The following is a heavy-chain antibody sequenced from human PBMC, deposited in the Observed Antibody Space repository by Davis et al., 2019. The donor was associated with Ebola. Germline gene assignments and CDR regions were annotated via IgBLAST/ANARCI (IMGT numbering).Heavy chain of an antibody. J-gene: IGHJ4*02. CDR3: AKSISMFFRSSGPVY. V-gene: IGHV3-30*18. Sequence: GESLKISCAASGFTFSSYGMHWVRQAPGKGLEWVAVISYDGSNKYYADSVKGRFTISRDNSKNKLYLQMNSLRAEDTAVYYCAKSISMFFRSSGPVYWGQGTLVTVSS. CDR1: GFTFSSYG. CDR2: ISYDGSNK. D-gene: IGHD3-22*01.